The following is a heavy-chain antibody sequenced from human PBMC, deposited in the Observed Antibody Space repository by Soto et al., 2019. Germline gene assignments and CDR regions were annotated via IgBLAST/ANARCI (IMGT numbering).Heavy chain of an antibody. CDR3: ARQVIAVAGIFGAFDI. CDR1: GYSFTSYW. D-gene: IGHD6-19*01. V-gene: IGHV5-10-1*01. J-gene: IGHJ3*02. Sequence: GASLKISCKVSGYSFTSYWISWVRQMPGEGLEWMGRIGPSDSYTNYSPSFQGHVTISADKSISTAYLQWSSLKASDTAMYYCARQVIAVAGIFGAFDIWGQGTMVTVSS. CDR2: IGPSDSYT.